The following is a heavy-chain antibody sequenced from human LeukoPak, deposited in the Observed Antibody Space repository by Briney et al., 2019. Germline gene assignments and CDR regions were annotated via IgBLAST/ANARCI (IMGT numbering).Heavy chain of an antibody. CDR2: IKQDGSEK. Sequence: GGSLRLSCAASGFTFSSYWVSWVRQAPGKGLEWVANIKQDGSEKYYVDSVKGRFTISRDNAKNSLYLQMNSLRAEDTAVYYCASWDVVVDWGQGTLVTVSS. CDR3: ASWDVVVD. D-gene: IGHD3-22*01. V-gene: IGHV3-7*01. CDR1: GFTFSSYW. J-gene: IGHJ4*02.